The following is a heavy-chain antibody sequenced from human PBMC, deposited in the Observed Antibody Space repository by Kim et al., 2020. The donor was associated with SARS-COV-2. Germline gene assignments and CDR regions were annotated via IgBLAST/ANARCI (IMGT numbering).Heavy chain of an antibody. CDR1: GGSISSSNYY. CDR2: IKYGGST. Sequence: SETLSLTCTVSGGSISSSNYYWGWIRQPPGKGLEWIGSIKYGGSTYYNPSLKSRITISVDTSKNQFSLKLTSVTAADRAVYYCARQYNYLSEYWGRGTLVTVSS. CDR3: ARQYNYLSEY. D-gene: IGHD1-20*01. J-gene: IGHJ4*02. V-gene: IGHV4-39*01.